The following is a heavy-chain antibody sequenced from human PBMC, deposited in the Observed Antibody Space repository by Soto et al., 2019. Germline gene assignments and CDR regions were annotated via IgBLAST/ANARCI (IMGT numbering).Heavy chain of an antibody. CDR2: IYYSGST. J-gene: IGHJ6*03. CDR3: ARRQIAAAGTVNYYYYMDV. V-gene: IGHV4-59*08. Sequence: SETLSLTCTVSGGSISSYYWSWIRQPPGKGLEWIGYIYYSGSTNYNPSLKSRVTISVDTSKNQFSLKLSSVTTADTAVYYCARRQIAAAGTVNYYYYMDVWGKGTTDTVSS. D-gene: IGHD6-13*01. CDR1: GGSISSYY.